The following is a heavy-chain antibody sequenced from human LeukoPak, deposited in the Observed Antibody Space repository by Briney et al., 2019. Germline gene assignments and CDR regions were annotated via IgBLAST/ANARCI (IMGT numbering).Heavy chain of an antibody. D-gene: IGHD6-25*01. CDR1: GWSFSWNY. V-gene: IGHV4-34*01. J-gene: IGHJ5*02. Sequence: SETLSLTCGIYGWSFSWNYWSWIRQSPEKGLEWIGEISHIGITNYNPSLKSRVTISVDTSKNQFSLKLSSVTAADTAVYFCARHSLYSSGYNNWLDPWGQGTLVTVSS. CDR3: ARHSLYSSGYNNWLDP. CDR2: ISHIGIT.